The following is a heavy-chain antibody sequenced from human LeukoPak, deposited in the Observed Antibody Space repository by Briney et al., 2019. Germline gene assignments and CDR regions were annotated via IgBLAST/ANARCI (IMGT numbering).Heavy chain of an antibody. CDR2: IYSGGST. D-gene: IGHD6-13*01. Sequence: GGSLRLSCAASGFTVSSNYMSWVRQAPGEGREWVSVIYSGGSTYYADSVKGRFTISRDNSKNTLYLQMNSLRAEDTAAYYCAGAGTNYYYYYYYMDVWGKGTTVTVSS. CDR1: GFTVSSNY. J-gene: IGHJ6*03. V-gene: IGHV3-66*02. CDR3: AGAGTNYYYYYYYMDV.